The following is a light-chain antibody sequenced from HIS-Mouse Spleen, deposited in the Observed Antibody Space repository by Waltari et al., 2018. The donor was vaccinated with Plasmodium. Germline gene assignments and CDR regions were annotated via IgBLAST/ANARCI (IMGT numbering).Light chain of an antibody. Sequence: SYELTQPPSVSVSPGQTARITCSGDALPKTYAYWYQQKSDQAPVLVIYEGSKRPSGIPDRVSGSTSGNSATLPISGTQAMDEADYCCQAWDSSTVVFGGGTKLT. CDR3: QAWDSSTVV. V-gene: IGLV3-1*01. CDR1: ALPKTY. CDR2: EGS. J-gene: IGLJ2*01.